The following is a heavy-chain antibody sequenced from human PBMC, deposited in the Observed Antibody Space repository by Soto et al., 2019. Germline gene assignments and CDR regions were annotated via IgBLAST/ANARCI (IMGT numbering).Heavy chain of an antibody. Sequence: VASVKVSCKASGYTFTSYAMHWARQAPGQRLEWMRWINAGNGNTKYSQKFQGRVTITRDTSASTAYMELSSLRSEDTAVYYCARGASYYYDSSGYYVGHYYYYGMAVWGQGTTVSVSS. CDR2: INAGNGNT. CDR1: GYTFTSYA. D-gene: IGHD3-22*01. J-gene: IGHJ6*02. V-gene: IGHV1-3*01. CDR3: ARGASYYYDSSGYYVGHYYYYGMAV.